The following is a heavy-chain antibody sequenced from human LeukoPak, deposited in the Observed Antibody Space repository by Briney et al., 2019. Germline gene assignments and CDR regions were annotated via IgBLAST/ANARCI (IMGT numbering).Heavy chain of an antibody. CDR2: INPNSGGT. CDR1: GYTFTGYY. V-gene: IGHV1-2*02. CDR3: ARVPGDLVGYSYYGMDV. Sequence: ASVKVSCKASGYTFTGYYMHWVRQAPGQGLEWMGWINPNSGGTNYAQKFQGRVTMTRNTSISTAYMELSSLRSEDTAVYYCARVPGDLVGYSYYGMDVWGQGTTVTVSS. D-gene: IGHD1-1*01. J-gene: IGHJ6*02.